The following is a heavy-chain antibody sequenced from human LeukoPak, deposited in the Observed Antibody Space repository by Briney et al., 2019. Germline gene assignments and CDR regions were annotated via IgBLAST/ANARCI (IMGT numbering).Heavy chain of an antibody. V-gene: IGHV3-7*01. CDR3: ARGMTTES. Sequence: SGGSLRLSCAASGFTFSNAWMSWVRQAPGKGLEWVANINRDESETYSVDSVKGRFTISRDNANNLLYLQMNSLKVDDTAVYYCARGMTTESWGQGTLVTVSS. J-gene: IGHJ4*02. D-gene: IGHD4-17*01. CDR1: GFTFSNAW. CDR2: INRDESET.